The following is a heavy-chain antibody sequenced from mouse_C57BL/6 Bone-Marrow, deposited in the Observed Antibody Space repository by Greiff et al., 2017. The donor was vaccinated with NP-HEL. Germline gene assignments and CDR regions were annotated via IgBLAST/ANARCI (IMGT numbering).Heavy chain of an antibody. D-gene: IGHD1-1*01. CDR3: AREGITTVVAYFDY. Sequence: VQLQQSGAELVKPGASVKMSCKASGYTFTSYWITWVRQRPGQGLEWIGDIYPGSSSTNYHETFKSQATLTVDTSSSTAYMQLSSLTSEDSAGYYCAREGITTVVAYFDYWGQGTTLTVSS. V-gene: IGHV1-55*01. CDR2: IYPGSSST. J-gene: IGHJ2*01. CDR1: GYTFTSYW.